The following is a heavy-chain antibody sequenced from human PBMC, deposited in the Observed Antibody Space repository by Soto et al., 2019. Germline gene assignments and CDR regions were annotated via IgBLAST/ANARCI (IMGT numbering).Heavy chain of an antibody. CDR1: GFTVSNAW. Sequence: GASLRISCAASGFTVSNAWMDWVRQAKGKGLEWVGRIKSKTDGGTTDYAAPVKGRFTISRDDSKNTLYLQMNSLKTEDTAVYYCTTGTYSSSSDPFDIWGQGTMVTVSS. J-gene: IGHJ3*02. CDR2: IKSKTDGGTT. V-gene: IGHV3-15*07. D-gene: IGHD6-6*01. CDR3: TTGTYSSSSDPFDI.